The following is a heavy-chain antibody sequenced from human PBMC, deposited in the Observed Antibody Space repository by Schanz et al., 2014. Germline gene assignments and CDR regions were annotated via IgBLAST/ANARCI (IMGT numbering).Heavy chain of an antibody. V-gene: IGHV3-21*01. J-gene: IGHJ4*02. CDR2: ISSSSSDI. CDR3: AREGERKGMLPYYFDY. Sequence: EVQLVESGGCLVQPGGSLRLSCAASGFTFTTNAMSWVRQPPGKGLEWVSSISSSSSDISYADSVKGRFTISRDNAKNSMYLQMNSLRDEDTAVYYCAREGERKGMLPYYFDYWGQGALVTVSS. D-gene: IGHD3-10*01. CDR1: GFTFTTNA.